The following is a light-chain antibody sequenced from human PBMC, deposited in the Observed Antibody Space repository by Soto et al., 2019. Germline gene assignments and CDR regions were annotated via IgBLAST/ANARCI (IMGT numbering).Light chain of an antibody. CDR1: KSDIGVYDF. V-gene: IGLV2-8*01. CDR2: EVV. Sequence: QSALTQPPSASGSPGQSVTISCTGTKSDIGVYDFVSWYQHHPGKAPRLIIYEVVQRPSGVPDRFSGSKSGNTASLTVSGLQAADEADYYCSSYTRQYTPSYVFGAGTKVTVL. CDR3: SSYTRQYTPSYV. J-gene: IGLJ1*01.